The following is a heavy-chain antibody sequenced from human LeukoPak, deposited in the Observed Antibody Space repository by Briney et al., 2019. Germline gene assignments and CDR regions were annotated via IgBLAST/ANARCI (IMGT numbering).Heavy chain of an antibody. D-gene: IGHD2-2*01. V-gene: IGHV4-61*01. CDR1: GGSISSSSYY. CDR3: ARGLQYLGMDV. Sequence: SETLSLTCTVSGGSISSSSYYWSWIRQPPGKGLEWIGYIYYSGSTNYNPSLKSRVTISVDTSKNQFSLKLSSVTAADTAVYYCARGLQYLGMDVWGQGTTVTVSS. J-gene: IGHJ6*02. CDR2: IYYSGST.